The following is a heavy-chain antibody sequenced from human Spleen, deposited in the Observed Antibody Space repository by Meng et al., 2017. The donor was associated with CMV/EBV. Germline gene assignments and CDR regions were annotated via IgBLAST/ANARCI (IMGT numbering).Heavy chain of an antibody. J-gene: IGHJ4*02. Sequence: GESLKISCAASGFTFSSYVMSWVRQAPGKGLEWVSAISTGGGSTYYADSVKGRFTISRDNSKNTLYLQLNSLRAEDTAGYYCAKRPGSGYYSKYYFDYWGQGALVTVSS. CDR1: GFTFSSYV. D-gene: IGHD3-3*01. V-gene: IGHV3-23*01. CDR3: AKRPGSGYYSKYYFDY. CDR2: ISTGGGST.